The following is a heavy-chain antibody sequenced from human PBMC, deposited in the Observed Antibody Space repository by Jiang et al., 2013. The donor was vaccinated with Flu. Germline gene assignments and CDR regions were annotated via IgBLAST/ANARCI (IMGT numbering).Heavy chain of an antibody. CDR3: ARGVVVRYCSGGSCYSHPQWLVPRAVFDY. Sequence: FSGYYWSWIRQPPGKGLEWIGEINHSGSTNYNPSLKSRVTISVDTSKNQFSLKLSSVTAADTAVYYRARGVVVRYCSGGSCYSHPQWLVPRAVFDYWGQGTLVTVSS. V-gene: IGHV4-34*01. J-gene: IGHJ4*02. CDR1: FSGYY. D-gene: IGHD2-15*01. CDR2: INHSGST.